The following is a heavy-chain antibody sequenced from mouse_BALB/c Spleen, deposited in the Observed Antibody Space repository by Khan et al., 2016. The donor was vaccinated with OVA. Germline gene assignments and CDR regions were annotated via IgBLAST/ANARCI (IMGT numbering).Heavy chain of an antibody. V-gene: IGHV1S137*01. J-gene: IGHJ3*01. CDR1: GYTFTDFT. Sequence: QVQLQESGAELVRPGVSVKISCKGSGYTFTDFTMHWVKQSHAKSLEWIGVISTYYGDVTYNQKFKGKATMTVDKSSSTAYMELARLTSEASAIYYLTRGGGGNRFAYWGQGTLVTVSA. CDR3: TRGGGGNRFAY. CDR2: ISTYYGDV.